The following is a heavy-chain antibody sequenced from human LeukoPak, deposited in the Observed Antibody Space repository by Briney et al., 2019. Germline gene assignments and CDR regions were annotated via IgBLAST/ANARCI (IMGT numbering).Heavy chain of an antibody. V-gene: IGHV3-30*03. CDR3: ARDLTAMGYYYGMDV. CDR2: ISYDGSNK. D-gene: IGHD5-18*01. J-gene: IGHJ6*02. CDR1: GFTFSSYG. Sequence: PGGSLRLSCAASGFTFSSYGMHWVRQAPGKGLEWVAVISYDGSNKYYADSVKGRFTISRDNSKNTLYLQMNSLRAEDTAVYYCARDLTAMGYYYGMDVWGQGTTVTVSS.